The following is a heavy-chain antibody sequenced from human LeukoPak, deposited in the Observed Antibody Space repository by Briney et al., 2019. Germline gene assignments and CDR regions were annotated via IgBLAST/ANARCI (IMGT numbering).Heavy chain of an antibody. V-gene: IGHV3-53*01. D-gene: IGHD3-10*01. CDR3: ARDRRGENWFDP. J-gene: IGHJ5*02. CDR2: IYSGGST. Sequence: PGGSLRLSCAASGFTVSSNYMSWVRQAPGKGLEWVSVIYSGGSTYYADSVKGRFTISRDNSKNTLYLQMNSLRAEDTAVYYCARDRRGENWFDPWGQGTLVTVSS. CDR1: GFTVSSNY.